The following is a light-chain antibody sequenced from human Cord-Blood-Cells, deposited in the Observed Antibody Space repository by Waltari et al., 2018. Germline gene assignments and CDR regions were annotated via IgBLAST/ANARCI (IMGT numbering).Light chain of an antibody. J-gene: IGKJ4*01. V-gene: IGKV3-15*01. CDR3: QHYNNWPLT. Sequence: EIVMTQSPATLSVSPGDRATLSCRSSQSVSSNLAWYQQKPGQAPRLLIYGASTRATGIPTRFSASGCGTEFTLTISSIQSEDFAVDYCQHYNNWPLTFGGGTKVEIK. CDR2: GAS. CDR1: QSVSSN.